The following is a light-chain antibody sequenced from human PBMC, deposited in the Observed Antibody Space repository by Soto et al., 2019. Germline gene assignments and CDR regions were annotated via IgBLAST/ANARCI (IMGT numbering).Light chain of an antibody. CDR1: KSVGKY. Sequence: ERVLTQALATLSFSPRDRATFPFRDSKSVGKYLAWYQQPPGQLPRLLIYDVSNRATGIPDRFSGTGSGTDFTLTISTLEPEDFAVYYCQQCSNWRTFGGGTKVDIK. CDR3: QQCSNWRT. J-gene: IGKJ4*01. CDR2: DVS. V-gene: IGKV3-11*01.